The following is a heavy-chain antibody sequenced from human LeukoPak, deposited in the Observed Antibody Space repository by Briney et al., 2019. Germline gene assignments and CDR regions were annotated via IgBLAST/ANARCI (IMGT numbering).Heavy chain of an antibody. J-gene: IGHJ4*02. V-gene: IGHV3-21*01. CDR2: ISSSSSYI. D-gene: IGHD3-10*01. Sequence: GGSLRLSCAASGFTFSSYSMNWVRQAPGKGLAWVSSISSSSSYIYYADSVKGRSTISRDNAKNSLYLQMNSLRAEDTAMYYCARAPFPFGESDLYDYWGQGTLVTVSS. CDR1: GFTFSSYS. CDR3: ARAPFPFGESDLYDY.